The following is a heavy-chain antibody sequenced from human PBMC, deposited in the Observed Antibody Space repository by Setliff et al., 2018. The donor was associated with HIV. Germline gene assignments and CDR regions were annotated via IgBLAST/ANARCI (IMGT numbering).Heavy chain of an antibody. V-gene: IGHV4-39*01. CDR2: VDYSGSF. CDR1: GFSIGRTSYY. CDR3: ARLGYYNSWSGYWTDF. J-gene: IGHJ4*02. D-gene: IGHD3-3*01. Sequence: SETLSLTCSVSGFSIGRTSYYWGWIRQSPGKGLECIGSVDYSGSFNVISTLRNRLTISVDTSTNQFYLNLRSVTVADTAVYFCARLGYYNSWSGYWTDFWGQGMLVTVS.